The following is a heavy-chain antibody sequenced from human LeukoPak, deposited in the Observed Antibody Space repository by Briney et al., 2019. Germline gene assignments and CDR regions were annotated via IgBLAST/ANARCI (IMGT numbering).Heavy chain of an antibody. J-gene: IGHJ5*02. CDR2: ISSSRSYI. V-gene: IGHV3-21*01. CDR3: ARDLGAYYDSSDNWFDP. Sequence: GGTLRLSCAASGFTFSIYSMNWVRQAPGEGLEWVSSISSSRSYIYYADSVKGRFTISRDNAKNTLYLQMNSLRAEDTALYYCARDLGAYYDSSDNWFDPWGQGTLVTVSS. CDR1: GFTFSIYS. D-gene: IGHD3-22*01.